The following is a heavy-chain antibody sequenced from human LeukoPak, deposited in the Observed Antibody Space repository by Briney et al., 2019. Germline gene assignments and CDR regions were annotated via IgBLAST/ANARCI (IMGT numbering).Heavy chain of an antibody. CDR1: GYTFTGYY. Sequence: ASVKLSCKASGYTFTGYYMHWVRQAPGQGLEWMGRINPNSGGTNYAQKFQGRVTMTRDTSISTAYMELSRLRSDDTAVYYCARVVGGGDSVIDYWGQGTLVTVSS. CDR3: ARVVGGGDSVIDY. D-gene: IGHD2-21*02. V-gene: IGHV1-2*06. J-gene: IGHJ4*02. CDR2: INPNSGGT.